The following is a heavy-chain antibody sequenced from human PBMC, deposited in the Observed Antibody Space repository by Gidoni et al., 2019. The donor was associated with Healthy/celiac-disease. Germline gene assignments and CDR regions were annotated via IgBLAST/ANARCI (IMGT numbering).Heavy chain of an antibody. J-gene: IGHJ6*02. CDR1: GFTFSNAW. Sequence: EVQLVESGGGLVKPGGSLRLSCAASGFTFSNAWMSWVRQAPGKGLEWVGRIKSKTDGGTTDYAAPVKGRFTISRDDSKNTLYLQMNSLKTEDTAVYYCTTTTYYALRGMDVWGQGTTVTVSS. D-gene: IGHD3-10*01. CDR3: TTTTYYALRGMDV. V-gene: IGHV3-15*01. CDR2: IKSKTDGGTT.